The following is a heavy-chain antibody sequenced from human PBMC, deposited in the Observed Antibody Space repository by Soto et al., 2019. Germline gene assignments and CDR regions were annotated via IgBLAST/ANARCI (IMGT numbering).Heavy chain of an antibody. CDR2: ISWDGGST. J-gene: IGHJ6*02. CDR3: AKDLYYYDSSGYYRYYYYGMDV. Sequence: PGGSLRLSCAASGFTFDDYTMHWVRQAPGKGLEWVSLISWDGGSTYYADSVKGRFTISRDNSKNSLYLQMNSLRTEDTALYYCAKDLYYYDSSGYYRYYYYGMDVWGQGTTVTVSS. D-gene: IGHD3-22*01. CDR1: GFTFDDYT. V-gene: IGHV3-43*01.